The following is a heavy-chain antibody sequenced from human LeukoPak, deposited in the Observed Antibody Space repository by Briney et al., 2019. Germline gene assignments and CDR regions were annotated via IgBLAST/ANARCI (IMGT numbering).Heavy chain of an antibody. CDR1: GFTFNRYN. CDR2: ISTSSSYI. D-gene: IGHD6-19*01. Sequence: GSLRLSCAASGFTFNRYNMNWVRRAPGKGLEWVSSISTSSSYIYYADSVRGRFTISRDNAKNSLYLQMNSLRAEDTAVYYCAREEYSSGWFDYWGQGTLVTVSS. J-gene: IGHJ4*02. CDR3: AREEYSSGWFDY. V-gene: IGHV3-21*01.